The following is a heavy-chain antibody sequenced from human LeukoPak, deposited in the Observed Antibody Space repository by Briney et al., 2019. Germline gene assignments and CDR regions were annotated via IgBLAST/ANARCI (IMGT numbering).Heavy chain of an antibody. CDR2: ISGYNGDT. J-gene: IGHJ6*02. Sequence: GASVKVSCQTSGDNFKTHAVSWVRQVPGQGLEWMGWISGYNGDTAFAQKFQGRVTMTNDTSTTTAYMELRSLTSDDTAVYYCARFWVFGADTSPPYHQGMDLWGRGTTVTVSS. CDR1: GDNFKTHA. V-gene: IGHV1-18*01. D-gene: IGHD3-3*01. CDR3: ARFWVFGADTSPPYHQGMDL.